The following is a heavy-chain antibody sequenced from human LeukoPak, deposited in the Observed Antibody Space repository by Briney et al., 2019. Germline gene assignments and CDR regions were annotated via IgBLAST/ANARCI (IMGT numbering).Heavy chain of an antibody. V-gene: IGHV3-30*18. CDR1: GFTFSSYA. CDR2: ISYDGSNK. CDR3: AKDSSRLYYFDY. D-gene: IGHD6-13*01. Sequence: PGGSLRLSCAASGFTFSSYAMSWVRQAPGKGLEWVAVISYDGSNKYYADSVKGRFTISRDNSKNTLYLQMNSLRAEDTAVYYCAKDSSRLYYFDYWGQGTLVTVSS. J-gene: IGHJ4*02.